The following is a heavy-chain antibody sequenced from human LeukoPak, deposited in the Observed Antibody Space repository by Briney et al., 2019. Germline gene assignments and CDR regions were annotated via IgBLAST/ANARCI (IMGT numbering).Heavy chain of an antibody. CDR3: ARGGAAGIVDY. Sequence: GGSLRLSCAASGFTFSDYSVNWVRQAPGKGLEWVSYISSSGSTIYYADSVKGRFAISRDNSKNTLYLQVNSLRAEDTAVYYCARGGAAGIVDYWGQGTLVTVSS. J-gene: IGHJ4*02. D-gene: IGHD6-13*01. CDR1: GFTFSDYS. CDR2: ISSSGSTI. V-gene: IGHV3-48*01.